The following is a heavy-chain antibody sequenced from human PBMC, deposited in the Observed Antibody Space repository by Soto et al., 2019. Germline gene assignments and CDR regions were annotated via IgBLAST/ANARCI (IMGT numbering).Heavy chain of an antibody. J-gene: IGHJ6*02. D-gene: IGHD2-2*01. CDR3: ARGAEYQLLSRDYFYGMDV. V-gene: IGHV3-30*03. CDR2: ISYEGSNN. CDR1: GFTFNSHG. Sequence: QVQLVEAGGGVVQPGRSLRLSCVASGFTFNSHGMHWVRQAPGKGLEWVAVISYEGSNNFYAESVKGRFTISRDNSKNTLDLQMNSLRREDTAVYYCARGAEYQLLSRDYFYGMDVWGQVTTVTVSS.